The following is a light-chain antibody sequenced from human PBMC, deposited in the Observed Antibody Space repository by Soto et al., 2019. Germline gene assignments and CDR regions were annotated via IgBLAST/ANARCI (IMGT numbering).Light chain of an antibody. CDR1: QSVSSTY. CDR3: QQYKNWPPIT. Sequence: EIVLTQSPGTLSLSPGERATLSCRAGQSVSSTYLAWYQQKPGTAPRLLIHEASIRATGIPARFSGSGSGTEFTLTISSLQSEDFAVYYCQQYKNWPPITFGQGTRLEIK. V-gene: IGKV3-15*01. J-gene: IGKJ5*01. CDR2: EAS.